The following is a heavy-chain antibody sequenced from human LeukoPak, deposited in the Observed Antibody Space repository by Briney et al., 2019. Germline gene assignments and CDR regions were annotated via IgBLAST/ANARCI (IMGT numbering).Heavy chain of an antibody. Sequence: GGSLRLSCAASGFIVSSKCMSWVRQAPGKGLEWVSVIYTGGSTHYADSVKGRFTISRDNSKNTLFLQMNSLRAEDTAVYYCAREYRGEYYFAYWGQGTLVTVSS. D-gene: IGHD3-10*01. CDR3: AREYRGEYYFAY. V-gene: IGHV3-66*01. J-gene: IGHJ4*02. CDR2: IYTGGST. CDR1: GFIVSSKC.